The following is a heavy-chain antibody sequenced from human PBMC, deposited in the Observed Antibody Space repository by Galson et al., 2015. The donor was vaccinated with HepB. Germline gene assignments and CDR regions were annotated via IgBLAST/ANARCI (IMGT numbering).Heavy chain of an antibody. J-gene: IGHJ6*02. CDR2: IIPILGTV. CDR3: AREDCGGDCNGLFFFYHGMDV. D-gene: IGHD2-21*02. V-gene: IGHV1-69*08. CDR1: GGTFSSST. Sequence: SVKVSCKASGGTFSSSTINWVRQAPGQGLEWMGRIIPILGTVNYAQKFQGRVTITADISTSIAYMEVSSLRSEDTGVYYCAREDCGGDCNGLFFFYHGMDVWGQGTTVTVSS.